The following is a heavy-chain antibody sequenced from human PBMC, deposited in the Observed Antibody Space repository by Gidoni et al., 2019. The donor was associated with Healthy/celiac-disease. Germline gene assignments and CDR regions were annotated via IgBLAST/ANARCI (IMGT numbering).Heavy chain of an antibody. D-gene: IGHD1-26*01. CDR2: ITPFNGNT. Sequence: QMQLVQSGAEVQKTGSSVKVSCKASGYTFTYRYLHWVRQAPGQALEWMGWITPFNGNTNYAQKFQDRVTITRDRSMSTAYMELSSLRSEDTAMYYCASVGTEVGATRPGYDAFDIWGQGTMVTVSS. V-gene: IGHV1-45*02. CDR3: ASVGTEVGATRPGYDAFDI. CDR1: GYTFTYRY. J-gene: IGHJ3*02.